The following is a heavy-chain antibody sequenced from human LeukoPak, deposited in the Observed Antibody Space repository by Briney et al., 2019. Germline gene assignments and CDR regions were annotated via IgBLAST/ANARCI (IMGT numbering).Heavy chain of an antibody. V-gene: IGHV1-69*05. CDR1: GGTFSSYA. CDR2: IIPIFGTA. J-gene: IGHJ4*02. D-gene: IGHD3-3*01. CDR3: ASFFYSAKTPKYYDFWSGYPLDY. Sequence: ASVKVSCKASGGTFSSYAISWVRQAPGQGLEWMGGIIPIFGTANYAQKFQGRVTITTDESTSTAYMELSSLRSEDTAVYYCASFFYSAKTPKYYDFWSGYPLDYWGQGTLVTVSS.